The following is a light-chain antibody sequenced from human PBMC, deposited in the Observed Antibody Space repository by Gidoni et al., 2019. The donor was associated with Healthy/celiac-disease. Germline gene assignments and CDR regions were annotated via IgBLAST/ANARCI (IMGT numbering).Light chain of an antibody. V-gene: IGKV1-39*01. Sequence: DIQMTPSPSSLSASVGDRLTITCRASKSISSYLNWYQQKPGKAPKLLIYAASSLQSGVPSRFSGSGSGTDFTITISSLQPEDFATYYCQQRYSTTPRTFGQGTKLEIK. CDR2: AAS. J-gene: IGKJ2*01. CDR3: QQRYSTTPRT. CDR1: KSISSY.